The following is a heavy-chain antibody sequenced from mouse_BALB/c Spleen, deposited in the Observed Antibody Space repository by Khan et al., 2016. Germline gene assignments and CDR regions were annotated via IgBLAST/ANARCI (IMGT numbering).Heavy chain of an antibody. D-gene: IGHD2-4*01. CDR1: GYTFTDYE. CDR2: IDPETDNT. V-gene: IGHV1-15*01. CDR3: RLRRSLHWYFDV. J-gene: IGHJ1*01. Sequence: VQLQESGAELVRPGASVTLSCKASGYTFTDYEIHWVKQTPVQGLEWIGAIDPETDNTAYNPMFKGKATLTADTSSNTAYMELRSLTSEDSAVYYSRLRRSLHWYFDVWGAGTTVTVSS.